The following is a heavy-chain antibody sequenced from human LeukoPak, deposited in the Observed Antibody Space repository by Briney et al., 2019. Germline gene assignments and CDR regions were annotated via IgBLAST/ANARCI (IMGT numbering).Heavy chain of an antibody. CDR3: ARVPDITARPCDS. Sequence: PSETLSLTCAVYGGSFSNYCWTWIRQTPGKGQEWIGEISHTGDITNYNPSLKSRVTISVDSSKKQFSLKVTSVTAADTGVYYCARVPDITARPCDSWGPGTLVIVSS. J-gene: IGHJ4*02. CDR2: ISHTGDIT. V-gene: IGHV4-34*01. D-gene: IGHD1-1*01. CDR1: GGSFSNYC.